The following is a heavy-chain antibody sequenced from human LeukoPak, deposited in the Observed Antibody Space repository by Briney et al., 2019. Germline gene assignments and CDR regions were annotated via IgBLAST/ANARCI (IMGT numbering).Heavy chain of an antibody. CDR2: IGDKGGDT. CDR3: GRDWKLDY. CDR1: GSTFKNYP. V-gene: IGHV3-23*01. Sequence: GGSLRLSCAASGSTFKNYPMSWVRQAPGKGLDWVSAIGDKGGDTKYADSVKGRFTISRDNSRNRLYLQMDSLRVEDTAIYYCGRDWKLDYWGQGVLVTVSS. D-gene: IGHD1-1*01. J-gene: IGHJ4*02.